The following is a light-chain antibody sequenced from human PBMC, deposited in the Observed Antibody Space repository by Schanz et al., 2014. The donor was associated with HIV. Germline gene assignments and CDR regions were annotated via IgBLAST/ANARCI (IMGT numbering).Light chain of an antibody. CDR3: SSYTSSLTRV. CDR2: DVS. CDR1: SGDVSVHNY. V-gene: IGLV2-8*01. J-gene: IGLJ1*01. Sequence: QSALTQPPAASGSPGQSVTISCTEASGDVSVHNYVSWYQQHPGKAPKLIIFDVSERPSAVPDRFSGSKSGNTASLTVSGLQPEDEADYFCSSYTSSLTRVFGTGTKLTVL.